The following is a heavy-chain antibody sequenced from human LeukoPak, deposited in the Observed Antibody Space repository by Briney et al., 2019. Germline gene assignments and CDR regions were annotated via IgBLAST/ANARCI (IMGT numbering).Heavy chain of an antibody. CDR3: ARATRGVRALNNYYYYYMDV. CDR2: IYYSGST. Sequence: SETLSLTCAVYGGSFSGYYWSWIRQPPGKGLEWIGYIYYSGSTNYNPSLKSRVTISVDTSKNQFSLKLSSVTAADTAVYYCARATRGVRALNNYYYYYMDVWGKGTTVTVSS. J-gene: IGHJ6*03. D-gene: IGHD3-10*01. CDR1: GGSFSGYY. V-gene: IGHV4-59*01.